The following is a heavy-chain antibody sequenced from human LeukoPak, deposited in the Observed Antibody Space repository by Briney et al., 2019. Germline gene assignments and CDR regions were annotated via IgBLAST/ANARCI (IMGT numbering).Heavy chain of an antibody. D-gene: IGHD3-10*01. CDR1: GYTFTGFY. J-gene: IGHJ4*02. Sequence: ASVKVSCKASGYTFTGFYMHWVRQAPAKGLEWMGCINPNTGGTNYAQKLQGRVTMTRDTSITTAYMELSRLTSDDTAVYYCASLGDFFGSGSYAPFDYWGQGSLVTVSS. V-gene: IGHV1-2*02. CDR3: ASLGDFFGSGSYAPFDY. CDR2: INPNTGGT.